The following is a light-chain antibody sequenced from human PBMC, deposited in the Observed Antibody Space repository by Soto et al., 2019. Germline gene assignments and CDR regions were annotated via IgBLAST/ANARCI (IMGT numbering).Light chain of an antibody. V-gene: IGKV3-15*01. CDR1: QSVSSN. CDR3: QQCDNLPIT. Sequence: EIVRTQSPATLSASPGERATLSCRASQSVSSNLAWYQQEPGQAPRLLIYGASTRATGIPARFSGSGSGTEFTLTISSLQSEDIATYYCQQCDNLPITFGQGTRLEIK. J-gene: IGKJ5*01. CDR2: GAS.